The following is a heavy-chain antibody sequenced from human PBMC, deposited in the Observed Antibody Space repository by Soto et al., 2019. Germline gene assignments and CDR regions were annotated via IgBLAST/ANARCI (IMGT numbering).Heavy chain of an antibody. J-gene: IGHJ6*02. Sequence: PSETLSLTCTVPGGSISSYYWSWIRQTPGKVLEWIGCIYYSGSTNYNPSLKSRVTISVDTSKNQFSLKLSSVTAADTAVYYCARCIAARLYYYGMDVWGQGTTVNVSS. D-gene: IGHD6-6*01. V-gene: IGHV4-59*01. CDR3: ARCIAARLYYYGMDV. CDR1: GGSISSYY. CDR2: IYYSGST.